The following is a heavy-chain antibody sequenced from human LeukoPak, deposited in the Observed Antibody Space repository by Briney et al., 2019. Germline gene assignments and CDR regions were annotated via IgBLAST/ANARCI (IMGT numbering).Heavy chain of an antibody. CDR3: ARAEDTAMVTGLY. CDR2: INPNSGGT. V-gene: IGHV1-2*02. CDR1: GYAFTGYY. D-gene: IGHD5-18*01. Sequence: ASVKVSCKASGYAFTGYYIHWVRQAPGQGLEWMGWINPNSGGTDFAQKFQGRVTMTRDTSLSTAYTDLSRLRSDDTAVYYCARAEDTAMVTGLYWGQGTLVTVSS. J-gene: IGHJ4*02.